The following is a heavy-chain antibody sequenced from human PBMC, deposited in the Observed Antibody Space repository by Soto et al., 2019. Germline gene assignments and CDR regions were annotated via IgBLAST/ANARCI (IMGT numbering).Heavy chain of an antibody. CDR3: ATTYYFLGLYDFWSGSLDAFDI. V-gene: IGHV3-11*01. CDR1: GFTFSYYY. Sequence: PVGSLILSCAASGFTFSYYYMSWIRQAPGKGLEWVSYISSSGSTIYYADSVKGRFTISRDNAKNSLYLQMNSLRAEDTAVYYCATTYYFLGLYDFWSGSLDAFDIWGQGTMVTVSS. CDR2: ISSSGSTI. J-gene: IGHJ3*02. D-gene: IGHD3-3*01.